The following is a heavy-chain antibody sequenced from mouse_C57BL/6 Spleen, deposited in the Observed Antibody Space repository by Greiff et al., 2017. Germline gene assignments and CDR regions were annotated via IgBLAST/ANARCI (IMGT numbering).Heavy chain of an antibody. CDR1: GFTFSDYG. CDR3: ARHPPYAMDY. J-gene: IGHJ4*01. V-gene: IGHV5-17*01. CDR2: ISSGSSTI. Sequence: EVKLVESGGGLVKPGGSLKLSCAASGFTFSDYGMHWVRQAPEKGLEWVAYISSGSSTIYYADTVKGRFTISRDNAKNTLFLQMTSLRSEDTAMYYCARHPPYAMDYWGQGTSVTVSS.